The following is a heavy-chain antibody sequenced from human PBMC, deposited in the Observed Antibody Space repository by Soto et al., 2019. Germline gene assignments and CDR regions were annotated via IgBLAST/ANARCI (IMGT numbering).Heavy chain of an antibody. D-gene: IGHD6-19*01. Sequence: QVQLVESGGGVVQPGRSLRLSCAASGFTFSNYGMHWVRQAPGKGLEWVAVISYDGNNKYYADSMKGRFTISRDNPKNTVYLQMNSLIVEDTAVYYCAKGLVVRWSYGRYVWGQGTTVTVSS. CDR1: GFTFSNYG. CDR3: AKGLVVRWSYGRYV. CDR2: ISYDGNNK. V-gene: IGHV3-30*18. J-gene: IGHJ6*02.